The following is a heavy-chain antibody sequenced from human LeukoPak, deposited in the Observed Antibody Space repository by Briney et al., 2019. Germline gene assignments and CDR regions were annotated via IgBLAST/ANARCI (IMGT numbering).Heavy chain of an antibody. D-gene: IGHD3-10*01. CDR2: ISANDGNT. Sequence: ASVKVSCKASGYTFTSYGISWVRQAPGQGLEWMGRISANDGNTNYAQKFQGRVTMTTDTSTSTAYMELRSLRSDDTAVYYCARGKFGELAFHYWGQGTLVTVAS. J-gene: IGHJ4*02. V-gene: IGHV1-18*01. CDR3: ARGKFGELAFHY. CDR1: GYTFTSYG.